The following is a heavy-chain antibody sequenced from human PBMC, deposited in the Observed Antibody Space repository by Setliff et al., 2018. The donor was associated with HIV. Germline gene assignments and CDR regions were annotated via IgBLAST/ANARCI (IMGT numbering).Heavy chain of an antibody. V-gene: IGHV4-59*01. D-gene: IGHD2-15*01. J-gene: IGHJ2*01. CDR2: IYYSGST. CDR3: ARDQTDGGNGEWRFRPRDYWYFDL. Sequence: KTSETLSLTCTVSGGSISSYYWSWIRQPPGKGLEWIGYIYYSGSTNYNPSLKSRVTISVDTSKNQFSLKLSSVTAADTAAYYCARDQTDGGNGEWRFRPRDYWYFDLWGRGTLVTVSS. CDR1: GGSISSYY.